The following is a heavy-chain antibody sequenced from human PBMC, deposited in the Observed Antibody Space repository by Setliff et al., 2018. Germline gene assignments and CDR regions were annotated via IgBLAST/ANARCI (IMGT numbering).Heavy chain of an antibody. CDR1: GYPFTNCG. V-gene: IGHV1-18*01. D-gene: IGHD3-22*01. J-gene: IGHJ6*03. CDR3: ARRNFYYDSSGFALYYYYMDV. Sequence: ASVKVSCKASGYPFTNCGITWVRQAPGQGLEWLGWISTYNVNTTYAQKLQDRVTMTTDTSTSTAYMELRSLRSDDTAVYYCARRNFYYDSSGFALYYYYMDVWGKGTTVTVSS. CDR2: ISTYNVNT.